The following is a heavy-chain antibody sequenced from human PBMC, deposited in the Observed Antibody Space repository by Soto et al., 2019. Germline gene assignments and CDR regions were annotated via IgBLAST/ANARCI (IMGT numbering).Heavy chain of an antibody. CDR3: AKSRYSGYDFKYYYYYGMDV. D-gene: IGHD5-12*01. CDR2: ISYDGNNK. CDR1: GFPFSTHG. V-gene: IGHV3-30*18. J-gene: IGHJ6*02. Sequence: GGSLRLSCAASGFPFSTHGMHWVRQAPGKGLEWVAVISYDGNNKYYADSVEGPFTISRDNSKNTLYLQMNSPRAEDTAVYYCAKSRYSGYDFKYYYYYGMDVWGQGTTVTVSS.